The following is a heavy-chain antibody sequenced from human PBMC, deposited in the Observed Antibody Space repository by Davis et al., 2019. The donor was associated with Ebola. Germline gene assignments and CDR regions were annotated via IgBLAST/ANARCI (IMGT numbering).Heavy chain of an antibody. CDR2: IKTDGSEA. Sequence: GGSLRLSCAASGFTFSTYSMSWVRQSPGKGLEWVANIKTDGSEAHYVDSVKGRFSMSRDNAKNSLSLQLDRLRDEDTAVYYCARWGLRGNYDSWSGSDYYFDYWGQGTLVIVSS. V-gene: IGHV3-7*01. CDR1: GFTFSTYS. D-gene: IGHD3-3*01. CDR3: ARWGLRGNYDSWSGSDYYFDY. J-gene: IGHJ4*02.